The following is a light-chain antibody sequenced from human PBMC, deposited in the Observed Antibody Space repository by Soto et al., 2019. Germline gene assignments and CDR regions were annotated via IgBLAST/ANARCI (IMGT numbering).Light chain of an antibody. CDR2: VAS. Sequence: DIQMTQSPSTVSASVGDGVTITCRASQSISTWLAWYQQKPGKAPNLLIYVASTLESGGPSGFSGSGSGTEFTLTISSLQPDDSATYYCQQYNSYPYTFGQGTKLEIK. V-gene: IGKV1-5*01. CDR1: QSISTW. CDR3: QQYNSYPYT. J-gene: IGKJ2*01.